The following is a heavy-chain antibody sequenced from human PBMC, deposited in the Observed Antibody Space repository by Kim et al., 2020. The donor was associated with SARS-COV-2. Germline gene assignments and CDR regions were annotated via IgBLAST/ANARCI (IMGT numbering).Heavy chain of an antibody. D-gene: IGHD3-10*01. Sequence: ASVKVSCKASAYTFTSYYMHWVRQAPGQGLEWMGIINPSGGSTSYAQKFQGRVTMTRDTSTSTVYMELSSLRSEDTAVYYCARGTMVRGVRAYGMDVWGQGTTVTVSS. CDR2: INPSGGST. CDR3: ARGTMVRGVRAYGMDV. V-gene: IGHV1-46*01. J-gene: IGHJ6*02. CDR1: AYTFTSYY.